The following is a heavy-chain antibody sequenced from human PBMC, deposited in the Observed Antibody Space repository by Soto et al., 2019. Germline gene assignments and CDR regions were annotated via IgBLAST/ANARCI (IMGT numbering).Heavy chain of an antibody. J-gene: IGHJ4*02. Sequence: ASVKVSCNTSGGTFSTFGISWVRQAPGQGLEWMGGIIPFFGTAEYSQKFEDRITITADESTNTVYMDLRSLTSEDTAIYYCARTAPMDAGDKYYYDFWGQGALVTVSS. V-gene: IGHV1-69*13. CDR1: GGTFSTFG. D-gene: IGHD3-16*01. CDR3: ARTAPMDAGDKYYYDF. CDR2: IIPFFGTA.